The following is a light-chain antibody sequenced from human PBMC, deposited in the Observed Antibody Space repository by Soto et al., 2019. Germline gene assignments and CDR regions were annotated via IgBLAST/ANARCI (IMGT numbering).Light chain of an antibody. J-gene: IGLJ3*02. V-gene: IGLV2-14*03. CDR3: SSYTNSITHV. CDR1: SSDVGGYDY. CDR2: GVS. Sequence: QSALTQPASVSGSPGQSITISCTGTSSDVGGYDYVSWYQQHPGKAPKLMIYGVSNRPSGVSNRFSGSKSGNTASLTISGLQAEDEPDYYCSSYTNSITHVFGGGTKLTVL.